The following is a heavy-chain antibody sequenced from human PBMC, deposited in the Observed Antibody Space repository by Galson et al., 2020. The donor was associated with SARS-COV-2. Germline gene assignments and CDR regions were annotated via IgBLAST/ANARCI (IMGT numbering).Heavy chain of an antibody. D-gene: IGHD2-8*01. Sequence: SETLSLTCTVSGGSISSSSYYWGWIRQPPGKGLEWIGSIYYSGSTYYNPSLKSRVTISVDTSENQFSLKLSSVTAADTAVYYCARARQLGYCTNGVCYTHSIYFDYWGQGTLVTVSS. J-gene: IGHJ4*02. CDR3: ARARQLGYCTNGVCYTHSIYFDY. V-gene: IGHV4-39*07. CDR2: IYYSGST. CDR1: GGSISSSSYY.